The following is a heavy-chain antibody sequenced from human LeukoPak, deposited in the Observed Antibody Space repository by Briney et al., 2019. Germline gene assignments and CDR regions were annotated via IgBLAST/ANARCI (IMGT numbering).Heavy chain of an antibody. Sequence: GASVKVSCKASGGTFSSYAISWVRQAPGQGLEWMGRIIPILGIANYAQKFQGRVTITADKSTSTAYMELSSLRSEDTAVYYCARDCSVWFGESKGVDYWGQGTLVTVSS. CDR2: IIPILGIA. J-gene: IGHJ4*02. D-gene: IGHD3-10*01. V-gene: IGHV1-69*04. CDR3: ARDCSVWFGESKGVDY. CDR1: GGTFSSYA.